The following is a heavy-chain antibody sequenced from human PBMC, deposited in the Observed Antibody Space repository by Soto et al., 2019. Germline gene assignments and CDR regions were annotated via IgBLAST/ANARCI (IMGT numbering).Heavy chain of an antibody. CDR3: TSANGYAEY. CDR2: IYYNGNT. V-gene: IGHV4-59*11. D-gene: IGHD2-8*01. CDR1: CGSISIHY. J-gene: IGHJ4*02. Sequence: QVQLQESGPGLVKLSETLSLTCTVSCGSISIHYWSWIRQPPWKGLAWSGYIYYNGNTNYNPSLKIRVTMSGDTSKTQISRKLRAVTDADMAVDYCTSANGYAEYWCQGTPVTVSS.